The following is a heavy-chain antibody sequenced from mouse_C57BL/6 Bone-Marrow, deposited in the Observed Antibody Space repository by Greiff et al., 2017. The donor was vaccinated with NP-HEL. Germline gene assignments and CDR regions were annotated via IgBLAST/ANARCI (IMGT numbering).Heavy chain of an antibody. CDR3: ARPYYGSFDY. CDR1: GFTFSSYG. J-gene: IGHJ2*01. Sequence: EVKVVESGGDLVKPGGSLKLSCAASGFTFSSYGMSWVRQTPDKRLEWVATISSGGSYTYYPDSVKGRFTISRDNAKNTLYLQMSSLKSEDTAMYYCARPYYGSFDYWGQGTTLTVSS. CDR2: ISSGGSYT. V-gene: IGHV5-6*01. D-gene: IGHD1-1*01.